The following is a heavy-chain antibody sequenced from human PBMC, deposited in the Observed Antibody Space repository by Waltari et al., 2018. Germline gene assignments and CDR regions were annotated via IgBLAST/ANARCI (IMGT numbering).Heavy chain of an antibody. V-gene: IGHV4-30-4*08. D-gene: IGHD1-20*01. J-gene: IGHJ4*02. CDR2: SFYSGST. CDR1: GDSINSGDYY. CDR3: AVSNNWNRYYFDS. Sequence: QVQLQESGPGLVKPSQTLSLTCSVSGDSINSGDYYWTWIRQLPGKGLEWIGHSFYSGSTYYNPSLKSRVFISIDASKNQFSLKVNSVTAADTAVYFCAVSNNWNRYYFDSWGQGTLVTVSS.